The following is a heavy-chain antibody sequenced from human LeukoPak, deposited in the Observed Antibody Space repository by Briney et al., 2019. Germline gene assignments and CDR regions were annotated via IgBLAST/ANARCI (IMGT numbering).Heavy chain of an antibody. J-gene: IGHJ4*02. V-gene: IGHV4-34*01. D-gene: IGHD6-19*01. Sequence: SETLSLTCAVYGGSFSGYYWSWIRQPPGKGPEWIGEINHSGSTNYNPSLKSRVTISVDTSKNQFSLKLSSVTAADTAVYYCARGHSSGWYDYWGQGTLVTVSS. CDR3: ARGHSSGWYDY. CDR1: GGSFSGYY. CDR2: INHSGST.